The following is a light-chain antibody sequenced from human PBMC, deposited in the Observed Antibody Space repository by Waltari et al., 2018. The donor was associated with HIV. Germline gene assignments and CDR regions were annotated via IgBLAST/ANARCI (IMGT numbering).Light chain of an antibody. CDR3: SSYTSSSTLVV. CDR2: EVS. J-gene: IGLJ2*01. CDR1: SSDVGGYNY. Sequence: QSALTQPASVSGSPGQSITISCTGTSSDVGGYNYVSWYQQHQGKAPKLMIYEVSNRPSGVPNRFSGSKSGNTASLTISGLQAEDEADYYCSSYTSSSTLVVFGGGTKLTVL. V-gene: IGLV2-14*01.